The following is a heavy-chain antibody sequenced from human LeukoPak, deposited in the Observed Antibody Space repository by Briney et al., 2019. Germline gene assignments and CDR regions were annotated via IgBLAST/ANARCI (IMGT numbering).Heavy chain of an antibody. J-gene: IGHJ4*02. V-gene: IGHV4-61*02. CDR1: RGSISSGNYY. CDR3: ARDTSAMGADYFDY. CDR2: FHTRGST. Sequence: PSETLSLTCTVSRGSISSGNYYWSWIRQPAGKGLEWIGRFHTRGSTNYNPSLKSRVIISVDTSKNQFSLKLSSVTAADTAVYYCARDTSAMGADYFDYWGQGTLVTVSS. D-gene: IGHD5-18*01.